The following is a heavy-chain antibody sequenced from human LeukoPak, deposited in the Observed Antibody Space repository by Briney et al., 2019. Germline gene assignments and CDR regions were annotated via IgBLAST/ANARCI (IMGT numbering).Heavy chain of an antibody. CDR2: IYTSGST. V-gene: IGHV4-4*07. CDR1: GGSISSYY. J-gene: IGHJ5*02. CDR3: ARGRIAAGNNWFDP. Sequence: SETLYLTCTVSGGSISSYYWSWIRQPAGKGLEWIGRIYTSGSTNYNPSLTSRVTMSVDTSKNQFSLKLSSVTAADTAVYYCARGRIAAGNNWFDPWGQGTLVTVSS. D-gene: IGHD6-13*01.